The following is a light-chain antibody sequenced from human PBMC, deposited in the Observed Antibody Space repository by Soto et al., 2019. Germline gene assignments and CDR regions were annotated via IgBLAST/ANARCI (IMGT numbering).Light chain of an antibody. CDR3: SSYTSSTFYV. Sequence: QSALTQPASVSGSPGQSITISCTGTSSDVCGYNYVSWYQQHPGKAPKLVTYEVSNRPSGVSNRFSGSKSGNTASLTISGLQAEDEADYYCSSYTSSTFYVFGTGTKVTVL. CDR2: EVS. V-gene: IGLV2-14*01. CDR1: SSDVCGYNY. J-gene: IGLJ1*01.